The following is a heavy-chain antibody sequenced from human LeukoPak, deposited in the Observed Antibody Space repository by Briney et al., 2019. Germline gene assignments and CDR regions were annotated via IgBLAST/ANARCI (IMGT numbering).Heavy chain of an antibody. CDR2: ISGDGVNT. J-gene: IGHJ4*02. CDR1: GFTFDDYA. CDR3: AKHIHDRGYADC. Sequence: GGSLRLSCAASGFTFDDYAMHWVRQAPGKGLEWVSLISGDGVNTYYADSMKGRFNISRDNSKNSLYLQMNSLRSEDTALYYCAKHIHDRGYADCWGQGTQVTVSS. D-gene: IGHD3-22*01. V-gene: IGHV3-43*02.